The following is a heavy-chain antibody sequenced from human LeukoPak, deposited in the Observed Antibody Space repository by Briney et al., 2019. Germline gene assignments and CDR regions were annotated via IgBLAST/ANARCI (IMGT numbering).Heavy chain of an antibody. D-gene: IGHD6-13*01. CDR2: SNPSGGST. J-gene: IGHJ4*02. CDR3: TREAAAGTTSFDC. Sequence: ASVKISCNASGYTFTSYYMHWLRQAPGQGLEGWGISNPSGGSTSFAQKFEGRVTMTRDTSTSTVYMELSSQRTEDTAVYSGTREAAAGTTSFDCWGQGTLVTVSS. V-gene: IGHV1-46*01. CDR1: GYTFTSYY.